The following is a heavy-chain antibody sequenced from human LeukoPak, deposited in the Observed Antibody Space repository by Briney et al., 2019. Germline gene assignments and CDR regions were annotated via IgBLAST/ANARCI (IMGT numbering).Heavy chain of an antibody. D-gene: IGHD3-22*01. Sequence: ASVKVSCKASGYTFTSYDFNWVRQATGQRPEWMGWMSPNSGDTGYAQKFQDRVTMTRNTSISTAYMELSSLRSDDTAVYYCARGIDTAMVTWEKDYYDSSGYYYFDYWGQGTRVTVSS. V-gene: IGHV1-8*01. CDR1: GYTFTSYD. CDR2: MSPNSGDT. CDR3: ARGIDTAMVTWEKDYYDSSGYYYFDY. J-gene: IGHJ4*02.